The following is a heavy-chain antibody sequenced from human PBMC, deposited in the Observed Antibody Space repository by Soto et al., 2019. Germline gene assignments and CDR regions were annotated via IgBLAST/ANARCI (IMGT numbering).Heavy chain of an antibody. CDR1: GFTFSSYS. D-gene: IGHD2-21*01. CDR2: ISSSSSYI. V-gene: IGHV3-21*01. Sequence: GGSLRLSCAASGFTFSSYSMNWVRQAPGKGLEWVSSISSSSSYIYYADSVKGRFTISRDNAKNSLYLQMNSLRAEDTAVYYCARDDFSYVENYYYYGMDVWGQGTTVNVS. CDR3: ARDDFSYVENYYYYGMDV. J-gene: IGHJ6*02.